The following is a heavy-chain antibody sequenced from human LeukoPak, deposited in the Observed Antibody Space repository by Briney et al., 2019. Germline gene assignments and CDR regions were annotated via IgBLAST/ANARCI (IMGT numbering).Heavy chain of an antibody. D-gene: IGHD6-19*01. CDR2: IKSKADGATT. V-gene: IGHV3-15*01. Sequence: GGSLRLSCAASGFTFSSYAMGWVRQVPGKGLECVGPIKSKADGATTDYAAHVKCRFTISRDDTRDTLYLQMNSLKTEDTAIYYCITEQVDTYSSGWYGYFQHWGQGTLVTVS. CDR3: ITEQVDTYSSGWYGYFQH. CDR1: GFTFSSYA. J-gene: IGHJ1*01.